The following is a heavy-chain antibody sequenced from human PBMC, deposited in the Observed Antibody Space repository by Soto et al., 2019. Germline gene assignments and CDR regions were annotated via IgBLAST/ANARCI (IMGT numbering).Heavy chain of an antibody. D-gene: IGHD3-3*01. J-gene: IGHJ4*02. CDR3: ARRDTSGFLRYFDT. Sequence: QVQLVQSGPEVKKPGSSVKVSCKTSGGTLSSFITYPINWVRQAPGQGPDWMGGIVPNVGTVNYAQRLQARGTMTADNSTGTAYMEQNNLRSEDTALYYCARRDTSGFLRYFDTWGQGTLVTVS. CDR1: GGTLSSFITYP. V-gene: IGHV1-69*06. CDR2: IVPNVGTV.